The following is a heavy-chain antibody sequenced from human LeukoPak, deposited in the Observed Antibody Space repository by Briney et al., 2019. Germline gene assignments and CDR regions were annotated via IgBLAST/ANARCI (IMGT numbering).Heavy chain of an antibody. Sequence: GGSLRLSCAASGFTFSSYAMHWVRQAPGKGLEWVAVISFDGSNKYYADSVKGRFTISRDNSKNTLYLQMNSLRVEDTAVYYGAKLGSGWYYYGMDVWGQGTTVTVSS. CDR3: AKLGSGWYYYGMDV. CDR1: GFTFSSYA. J-gene: IGHJ6*02. D-gene: IGHD6-19*01. V-gene: IGHV3-30*18. CDR2: ISFDGSNK.